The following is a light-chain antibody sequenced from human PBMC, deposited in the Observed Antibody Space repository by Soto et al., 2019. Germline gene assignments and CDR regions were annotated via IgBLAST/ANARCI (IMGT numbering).Light chain of an antibody. CDR1: SSDVGGYNY. Sequence: QTVVTQPPSASGSPGQSVTISCTGTSSDVGGYNYVSWYQQHPGKAPKLMINEVSKRPSGVPDRFSGSKSGNTASLTVSGLQAEDEADYYCSSYAGSNNVVFGGGTKLTVL. CDR2: EVS. J-gene: IGLJ2*01. V-gene: IGLV2-8*01. CDR3: SSYAGSNNVV.